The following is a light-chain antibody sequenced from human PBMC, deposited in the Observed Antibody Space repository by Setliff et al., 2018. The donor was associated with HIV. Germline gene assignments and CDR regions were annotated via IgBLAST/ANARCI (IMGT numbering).Light chain of an antibody. V-gene: IGLV2-23*02. CDR3: CSYADSNTFV. CDR2: DVT. J-gene: IGLJ1*01. Sequence: QSALAQPASVSGSPGQSITIPCTGTSSDIGGYNSVSWYQQHPDKAPKLMIYDVTKRPSGVSNRFSGSKSGNTASLTISGLQAEDEADYYCCSYADSNTFVFGTGTRSPS. CDR1: SSDIGGYNS.